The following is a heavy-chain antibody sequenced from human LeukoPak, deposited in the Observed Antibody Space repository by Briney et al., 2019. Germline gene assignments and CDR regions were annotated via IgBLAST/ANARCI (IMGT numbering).Heavy chain of an antibody. D-gene: IGHD3-22*01. CDR1: GGSISSYY. CDR3: ARDSSYYYYDSGGYFDY. Sequence: SETLSLPCTVSGGSISSYYWSWIRQPPGKGLEWIGYIYYSGWTNYNPSLKSRVTISVDTSKNQFSLKLSSVTAADTAVYYCARDSSYYYYDSGGYFDYWGQGTLVTVSS. J-gene: IGHJ4*02. CDR2: IYYSGWT. V-gene: IGHV4-59*01.